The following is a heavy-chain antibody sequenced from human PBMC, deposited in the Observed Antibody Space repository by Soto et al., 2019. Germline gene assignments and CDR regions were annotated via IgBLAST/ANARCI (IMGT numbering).Heavy chain of an antibody. J-gene: IGHJ3*02. CDR1: GFMFSSYS. V-gene: IGHV3-23*01. D-gene: IGHD1-7*01. Sequence: EVTLLESEGGLVQPGGSLRLSCAASGFMFSSYSMSWVRQAPGKGLEWVSHITGSAVTTYHADSVKGRFTITRDPSRNTLYLQMHSMRAEDTALYYCAKCIQVNWNYDAFHIWGQGTMFTVSS. CDR2: ITGSAVTT. CDR3: AKCIQVNWNYDAFHI.